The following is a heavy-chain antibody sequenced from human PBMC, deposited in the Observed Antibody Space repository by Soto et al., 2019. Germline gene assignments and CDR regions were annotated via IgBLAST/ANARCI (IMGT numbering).Heavy chain of an antibody. Sequence: GGSLRLSCAASGSTFSSYWMSWVRQAPGKGLEWVANIKQDGSEKYYVDSVKGRFTISRDNAKNSLYLQMNSLRAEDTAVYYCARDRMMFDCWGQGTLVTVSS. CDR2: IKQDGSEK. CDR3: ARDRMMFDC. D-gene: IGHD3-16*01. J-gene: IGHJ4*02. V-gene: IGHV3-7*05. CDR1: GSTFSSYW.